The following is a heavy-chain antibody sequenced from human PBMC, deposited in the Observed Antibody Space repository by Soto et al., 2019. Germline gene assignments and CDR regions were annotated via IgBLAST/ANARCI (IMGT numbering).Heavy chain of an antibody. V-gene: IGHV1-8*01. D-gene: IGHD6-19*01. CDR2: MNPNSGNT. CDR3: ARVVSIGTVAGSDY. Sequence: ASVKVSCKASGYTFTSYDINWVRQATGQGLEWMGWMNPNSGNTGYAQKFQGRVTMTRNTPISTAYMELSSLRSEDTAVYYCARVVSIGTVAGSDYWGQGTLVTVCS. CDR1: GYTFTSYD. J-gene: IGHJ4*02.